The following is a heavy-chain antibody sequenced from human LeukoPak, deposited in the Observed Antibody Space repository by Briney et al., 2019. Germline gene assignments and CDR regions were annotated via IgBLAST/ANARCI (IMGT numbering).Heavy chain of an antibody. CDR3: ARRATMLAGGYFDY. D-gene: IGHD5-12*01. CDR1: GGSISSYY. Sequence: SETLSLTCTVSGGSISSYYWSWIRQPPGRGLEWVGYIYASGSTTYNPSLKSRVAISIDTSKNQFSLRLSSVTAADAAVYYCARRATMLAGGYFDYWGQGTLVSVSS. CDR2: IYASGST. V-gene: IGHV4-4*09. J-gene: IGHJ4*02.